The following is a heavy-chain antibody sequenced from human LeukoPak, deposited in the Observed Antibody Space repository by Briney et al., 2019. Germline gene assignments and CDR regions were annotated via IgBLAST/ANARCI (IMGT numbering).Heavy chain of an antibody. V-gene: IGHV3-15*01. J-gene: IGHJ4*02. CDR3: ARGSNSDDSSDFDH. D-gene: IGHD3-22*01. Sequence: GGSLRLSCAASGFIFHNAWMNWVRQAPGKGLQWVGRVQSKTVPVTTEYAAPVKGRLIISRDDSKNTLYLQMDSLKTEDTAVYYCARGSNSDDSSDFDHWGQGTLVTVSS. CDR1: GFIFHNAW. CDR2: VQSKTVPVTT.